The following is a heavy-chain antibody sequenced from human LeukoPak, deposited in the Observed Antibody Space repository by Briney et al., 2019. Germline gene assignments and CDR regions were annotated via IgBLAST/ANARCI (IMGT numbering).Heavy chain of an antibody. J-gene: IGHJ5*02. Sequence: GGSLRLSCAASGFTFRNYVIHWVRQAPGKGLEWVAVISYDGSNKYYADSVKGRFTISRDNSKNTLYLQMNSLRAEDTAVYYCARDLRYYDFWSGYPPLPWGQGTLVTVSS. V-gene: IGHV3-30-3*01. D-gene: IGHD3-3*01. CDR1: GFTFRNYV. CDR3: ARDLRYYDFWSGYPPLP. CDR2: ISYDGSNK.